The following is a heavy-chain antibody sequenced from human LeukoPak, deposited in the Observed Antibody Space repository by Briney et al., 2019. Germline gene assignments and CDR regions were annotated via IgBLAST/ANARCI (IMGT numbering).Heavy chain of an antibody. J-gene: IGHJ4*02. CDR1: GFTFGDYA. Sequence: GRSLRLSCTASGFTFGDYAMSWVRQAPGKGLEWVGFIRSNAYGGTTENAASVKGRFSISRADSKSIAYLQMNILKTEDTAVYYCTRVDGYNLYFDYWGQGTLVTVSS. CDR3: TRVDGYNLYFDY. CDR2: IRSNAYGGTT. D-gene: IGHD5-24*01. V-gene: IGHV3-49*04.